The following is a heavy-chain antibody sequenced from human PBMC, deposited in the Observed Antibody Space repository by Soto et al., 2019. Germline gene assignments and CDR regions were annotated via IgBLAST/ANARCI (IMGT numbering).Heavy chain of an antibody. CDR1: GFKFSDSW. D-gene: IGHD3-3*02. V-gene: IGHV3-74*01. CDR2: IHPDGSMT. CDR3: VRDIRRGDF. J-gene: IGHJ4*02. Sequence: EMQLVESGGGLVQPGGSLRLSCAASGFKFSDSWMHWVRQAPGKGLVWVSRIHPDGSMTHYADSVKGRFTTSRDNVKNTVFLQLSSLRAEDTAIYYCVRDIRRGDFWGQGTLVTVSS.